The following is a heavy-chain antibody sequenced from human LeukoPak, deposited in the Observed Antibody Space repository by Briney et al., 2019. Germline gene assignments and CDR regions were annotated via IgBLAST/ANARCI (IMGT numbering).Heavy chain of an antibody. CDR3: ARPPYGDYGGGAFDI. Sequence: ASVKVSCKASDYTFISYGISWVRQAPGQGLEWMGWISAYTGNTNYAQKLQGRVTMTTDTSTSTAYMELRSLRSDDTAVYYCARPPYGDYGGGAFDIWGQGTMVTVSS. CDR1: DYTFISYG. J-gene: IGHJ3*02. CDR2: ISAYTGNT. D-gene: IGHD4-17*01. V-gene: IGHV1-18*01.